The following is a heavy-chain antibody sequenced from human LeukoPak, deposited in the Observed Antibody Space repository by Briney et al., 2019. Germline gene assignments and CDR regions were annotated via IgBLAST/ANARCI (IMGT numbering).Heavy chain of an antibody. Sequence: SETLSLTCTVSGGSISSYYWSWVRQPPGKGLEWIGYFYYSVSTNYSPSLKSRVTISVDTSKNQFSLKLSSVTAADTAVYYCARGPGGYSYGYYFDYWGQGTLVTVSS. CDR1: GGSISSYY. D-gene: IGHD5-18*01. CDR3: ARGPGGYSYGYYFDY. J-gene: IGHJ4*02. V-gene: IGHV4-59*01. CDR2: FYYSVST.